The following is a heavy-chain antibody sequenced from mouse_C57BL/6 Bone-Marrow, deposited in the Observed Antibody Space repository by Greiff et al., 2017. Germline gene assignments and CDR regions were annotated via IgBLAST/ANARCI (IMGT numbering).Heavy chain of an antibody. CDR3: ARPGGGTTVRSYAMDY. CDR2: ISSGSSTI. J-gene: IGHJ4*01. D-gene: IGHD1-1*01. V-gene: IGHV5-17*01. CDR1: GFTFSDYG. Sequence: EVKLQESGGGLVKPGGSLKLSCAASGFTFSDYGMHWVRQAPEKGLEWVAYISSGSSTIYYADTVKGRFTISRDNAKNTLFLQMTSLRSEDTAMYYCARPGGGTTVRSYAMDYWGQGTSVTVSS.